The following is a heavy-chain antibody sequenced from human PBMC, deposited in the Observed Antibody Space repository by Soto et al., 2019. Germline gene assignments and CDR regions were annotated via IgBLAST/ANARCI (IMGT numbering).Heavy chain of an antibody. CDR2: IYHSGNT. D-gene: IGHD4-4*01. CDR3: ARGNFGYDY. V-gene: IGHV4-31*03. Sequence: QVQLQESGPGLVKPSQTLSLTCTVSGGPITSGDYYWSWIRQHPGKGLEWLGHIYHSGNTYYSPSLNSRISMSVDTSTNQFSLNLYSVTAADTAVYYCARGNFGYDYWGQGAQVTVSS. J-gene: IGHJ4*02. CDR1: GGPITSGDYY.